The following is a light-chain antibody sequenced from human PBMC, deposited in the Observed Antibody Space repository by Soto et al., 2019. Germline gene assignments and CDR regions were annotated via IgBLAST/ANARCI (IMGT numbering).Light chain of an antibody. CDR3: QHFDNLPYT. CDR2: DAS. V-gene: IGKV1-33*01. Sequence: DIQMTQSPSSLSASVGDRVTITCQASQDVTNYLNWYRQKPGKAPELLVYDASNSETRVPSRFSGSGSATDFTFTISSLQPEDIATYYCQHFDNLPYTFGQGTKLEIK. J-gene: IGKJ2*01. CDR1: QDVTNY.